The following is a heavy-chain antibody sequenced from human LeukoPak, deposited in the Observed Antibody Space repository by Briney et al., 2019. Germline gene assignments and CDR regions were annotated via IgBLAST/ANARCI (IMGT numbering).Heavy chain of an antibody. V-gene: IGHV1-24*01. D-gene: IGHD6-19*01. Sequence: GASVKVSCKVSGYTLTELSVHWVRQAPGKGLEWMGGFDPEDGETIYGQKFQGRVTMTEDTSTDTAYMELSSLRSEDTAVYYCATGLGGQWLVRGLFDYWGQGTLVTVSS. CDR3: ATGLGGQWLVRGLFDY. CDR1: GYTLTELS. CDR2: FDPEDGET. J-gene: IGHJ4*02.